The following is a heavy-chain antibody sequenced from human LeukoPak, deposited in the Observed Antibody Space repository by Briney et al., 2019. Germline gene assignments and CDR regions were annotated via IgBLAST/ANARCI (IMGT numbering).Heavy chain of an antibody. CDR1: GFTFTSYP. J-gene: IGHJ4*02. CDR2: ISETRNIK. V-gene: IGHV3-30*04. CDR3: ARDWSAYDPSYYFDY. Sequence: GGSLRLSCAASGFTFTSYPMHWVRQAPGKGLEWVAVISETRNIKDYTDSVKGRFSISRDDSQNKLYLQMNSLRLEDTAVYYCARDWSAYDPSYYFDYWGQGTLVTVSS. D-gene: IGHD5-12*01.